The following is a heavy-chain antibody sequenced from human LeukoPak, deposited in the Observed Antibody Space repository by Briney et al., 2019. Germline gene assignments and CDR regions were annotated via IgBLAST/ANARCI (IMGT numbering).Heavy chain of an antibody. CDR2: INPTSGGT. D-gene: IGHD3-9*01. V-gene: IGHV1-2*02. J-gene: IGHJ4*02. CDR1: GYTFTGYY. CDR3: ARSPHILTGENFDY. Sequence: ASVKVSCKASGYTFTGYYMHWVRQPPGQGLEWMGWINPTSGGTNYAQKFQDRVTMTRDTSISTAYMELSRLRSDDTAVYYCARSPHILTGENFDYWGQGTLVTVSS.